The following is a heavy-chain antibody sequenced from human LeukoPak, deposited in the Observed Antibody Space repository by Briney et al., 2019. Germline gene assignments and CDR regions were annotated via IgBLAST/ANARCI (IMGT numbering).Heavy chain of an antibody. CDR3: AKKRYGDYDY. V-gene: IGHV3-7*01. Sequence: RGSLRLSCAASGFTFSNYWMSWVRHTPGKGLEWVANIRQDGSDKYYVDSVKGRFTISRDNAKNSLYLQMNSLRAEDTAVYYCAKKRYGDYDYWGQGTLVTVSS. D-gene: IGHD4-17*01. CDR2: IRQDGSDK. CDR1: GFTFSNYW. J-gene: IGHJ4*02.